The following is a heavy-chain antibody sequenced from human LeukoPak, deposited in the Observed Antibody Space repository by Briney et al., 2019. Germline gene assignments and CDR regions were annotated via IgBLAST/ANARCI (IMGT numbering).Heavy chain of an antibody. Sequence: SETLSLTCTVSGGSISSSSYYWGWIRQPPGKGLEWIGSIYYSGSTYYNPSLKSRVTISVDRSKNQFSLKLSSVTAADTAVYYCAREDSITIFGVVPYDAFDIWGQGTMVTVSS. D-gene: IGHD3-3*01. CDR3: AREDSITIFGVVPYDAFDI. CDR2: IYYSGST. J-gene: IGHJ3*02. CDR1: GGSISSSSYY. V-gene: IGHV4-39*07.